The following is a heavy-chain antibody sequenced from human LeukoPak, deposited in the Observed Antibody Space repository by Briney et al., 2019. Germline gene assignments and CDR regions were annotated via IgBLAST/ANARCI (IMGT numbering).Heavy chain of an antibody. J-gene: IGHJ6*02. V-gene: IGHV1-18*01. CDR3: ARSLAAAGNYYYYGMDV. Sequence: GASVRVSCKASGYTFTSYGISWVRQAPGQGREGMGWISAYNGNTNYAQKLQGRVTMTTDTSTSTAYMELRSLRSDDTAVYYCARSLAAAGNYYYYGMDVWGQGTTVTVSS. CDR1: GYTFTSYG. D-gene: IGHD6-13*01. CDR2: ISAYNGNT.